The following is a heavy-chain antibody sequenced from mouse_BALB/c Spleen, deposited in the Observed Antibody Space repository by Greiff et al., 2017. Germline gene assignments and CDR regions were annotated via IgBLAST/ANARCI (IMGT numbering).Heavy chain of an antibody. CDR3: ARSVPTMITFFDY. J-gene: IGHJ2*01. V-gene: IGHV5-17*02. Sequence: EVKLQESGGGLVQPGGSRKLSCAASGFTFSSFGMHWVRQAPEKGLEWVAYISSGSSTIYYADTVKGRFTISRDNPKNTLFLQMTSLRSEDTAMYYCARSVPTMITFFDYWGQGTTLTVSS. D-gene: IGHD2-4*01. CDR2: ISSGSSTI. CDR1: GFTFSSFG.